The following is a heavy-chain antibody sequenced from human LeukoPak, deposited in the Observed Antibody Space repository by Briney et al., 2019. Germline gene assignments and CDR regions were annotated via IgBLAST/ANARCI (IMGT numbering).Heavy chain of an antibody. CDR3: ARGQEAFDY. CDR2: IYPRDGST. V-gene: IGHV1-46*01. J-gene: IGHJ4*02. Sequence: PLASVKVSCKASGYSFTSNYIHWVRQAPGQGLEWMGMIYPRDGSTSYAQKFQGRVTVTRDTSTSTVHMELSGLRSEDTAVYYCARGQEAFDYWGQGTLVTVSS. CDR1: GYSFTSNY.